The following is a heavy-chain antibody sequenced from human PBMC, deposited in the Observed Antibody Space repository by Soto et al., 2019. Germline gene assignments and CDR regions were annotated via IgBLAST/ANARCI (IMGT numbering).Heavy chain of an antibody. J-gene: IGHJ6*02. CDR1: GFTFDDYT. Sequence: GGSLRLSCAASGFTFDDYTMHWVRQAPGKGLEWVSLISWDGGSTYYADSVKGRFTISRDNSKNSLYLQMNSLRTEDTALYYCAKGYSSSWYSPFTYGMDVWGQGTTVTVSS. CDR2: ISWDGGST. D-gene: IGHD6-13*01. CDR3: AKGYSSSWYSPFTYGMDV. V-gene: IGHV3-43*01.